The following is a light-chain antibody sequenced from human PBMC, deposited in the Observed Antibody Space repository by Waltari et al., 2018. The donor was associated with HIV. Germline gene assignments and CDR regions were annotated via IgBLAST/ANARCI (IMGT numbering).Light chain of an antibody. J-gene: IGKJ1*01. CDR1: PCVSSN. CDR2: GAS. V-gene: IGKV3-15*01. Sequence: EIVMTQSPANLSVSTGERATLCCRASPCVSSNLAWYQQKPGQAPRLRIYGASTRATGIPGRCGGSGSGTEFTLTISSLLSEDFAVYYCQQYNNWPGKTFGQGTKVEIK. CDR3: QQYNNWPGKT.